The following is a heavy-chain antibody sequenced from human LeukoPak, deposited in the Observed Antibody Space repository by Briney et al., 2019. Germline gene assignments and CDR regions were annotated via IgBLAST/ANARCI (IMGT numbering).Heavy chain of an antibody. D-gene: IGHD3-10*01. CDR1: GGSISSSSYS. Sequence: SETLSLTCTVSGGSISSSSYSWGWIRQPPGRGLEWIGSIYYSGSTYYNPSLKSRVTISVDTSKNQFSLKLSSVTAADTAVYYCARPRGYGSGSYYNPFDYWGQGTLVTVSS. V-gene: IGHV4-39*01. CDR2: IYYSGST. CDR3: ARPRGYGSGSYYNPFDY. J-gene: IGHJ4*02.